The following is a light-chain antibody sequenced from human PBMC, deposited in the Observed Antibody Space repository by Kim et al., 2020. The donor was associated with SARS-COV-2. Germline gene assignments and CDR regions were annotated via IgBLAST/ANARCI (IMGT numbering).Light chain of an antibody. CDR2: DND. Sequence: QRFTISCLGSSYNIGVNSVSWYQHLPGSAPKRLIYDNDKSPSGVPDRFSGAKSGTSATLGITGLQPGDEADYFCGTWDASLTAGEVFGGGTQLTVL. CDR3: GTWDASLTAGEV. CDR1: SYNIGVNS. J-gene: IGLJ2*01. V-gene: IGLV1-51*01.